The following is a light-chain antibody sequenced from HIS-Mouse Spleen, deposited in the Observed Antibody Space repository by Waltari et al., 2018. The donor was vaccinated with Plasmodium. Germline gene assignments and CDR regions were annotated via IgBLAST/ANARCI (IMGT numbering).Light chain of an antibody. CDR1: QSMSSW. V-gene: IGKV1-5*03. J-gene: IGKJ1*01. CDR3: QQYNSYWT. CDR2: KAS. Sequence: DIQMTQSPSTLSASVGDRVTITCRASQSMSSWLAWYQQKPGKAPKLLIYKASSLESGVPSRVSGSGSGTEFTLTISSLQPDDFATYYCQQYNSYWTFGQGTKVEIK.